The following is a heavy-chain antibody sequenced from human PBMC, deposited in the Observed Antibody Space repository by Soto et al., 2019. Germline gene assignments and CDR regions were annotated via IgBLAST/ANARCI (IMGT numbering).Heavy chain of an antibody. Sequence: EVQLVESGGGLVQPGRSLRLSCAASGFTFDDYAMNWVRQGPGKGPEWVAGISWNSVTTAYADSVKGRFTISRDNAKNSLYLQMNSLRAEDTAFYYCAKDSGLSGVPNWGQGTLVTVSS. CDR3: AKDSGLSGVPN. D-gene: IGHD2-15*01. V-gene: IGHV3-9*01. J-gene: IGHJ4*02. CDR1: GFTFDDYA. CDR2: ISWNSVTT.